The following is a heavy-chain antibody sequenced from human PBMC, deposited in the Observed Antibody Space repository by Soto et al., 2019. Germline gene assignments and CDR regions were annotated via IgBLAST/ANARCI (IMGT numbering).Heavy chain of an antibody. J-gene: IGHJ4*02. V-gene: IGHV3-15*01. D-gene: IGHD6-19*01. CDR3: TTDALTVPQWLSSAY. CDR2: IKSKTDGGTT. Sequence: GGSLRLSCAASGVTVSNTGMSWVRQAPGKGLEWVGRIKSKTDGGTTDYAAPVKGRFTISRDGSRNTLYLQMNSLKAEDTAVYYCTTDALTVPQWLSSAYWGRGTLVTVSS. CDR1: GVTVSNTG.